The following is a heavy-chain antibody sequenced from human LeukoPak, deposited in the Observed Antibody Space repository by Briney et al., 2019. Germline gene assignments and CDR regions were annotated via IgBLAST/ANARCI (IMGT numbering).Heavy chain of an antibody. V-gene: IGHV3-11*04. D-gene: IGHD6-19*01. J-gene: IGHJ4*02. CDR2: ISSSGSSI. CDR1: GFTFSDYY. CDR3: ARRVYNSGWYIDY. Sequence: GGSLRLSCAASGFTFSDYYMNWIRQAPGKGLEWVSYISSSGSSIYYADSVKGRFTSSRDNAKNSLYLQMNSLRAEDTAVYYCARRVYNSGWYIDYWGQGTLVTVSS.